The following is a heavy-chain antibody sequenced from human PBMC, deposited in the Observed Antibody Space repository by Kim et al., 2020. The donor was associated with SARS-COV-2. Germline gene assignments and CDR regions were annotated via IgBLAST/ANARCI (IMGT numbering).Heavy chain of an antibody. CDR3: ARHGYCSGDTCYNSFDY. J-gene: IGHJ4*02. Sequence: GGSLRLSCKGSGYSFTSYWIGWVRQMPGKGLEWMGIIYPGDSDTRYSPSFQGQVTISADRSISTAYLQWSSLKASDTAMYYCARHGYCSGDTCYNSFDYWGQGTLVTVSS. CDR2: IYPGDSDT. D-gene: IGHD2-15*01. CDR1: GYSFTSYW. V-gene: IGHV5-51*01.